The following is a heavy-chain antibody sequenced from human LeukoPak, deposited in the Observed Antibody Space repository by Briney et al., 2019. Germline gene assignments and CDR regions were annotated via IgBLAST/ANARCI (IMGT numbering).Heavy chain of an antibody. V-gene: IGHV4-59*01. CDR2: IYYSGST. D-gene: IGHD4-23*01. CDR3: ARDTGTVVDY. Sequence: SETLSLTCTVSGGSISTYYWSWIRQPPGKGLEWIGYIYYSGSTNYNPSLKSRVTTSVDTSKNQFSLKLSSVTAVDTAVYYCARDTGTVVDYWGQGTLVTVSS. CDR1: GGSISTYY. J-gene: IGHJ4*02.